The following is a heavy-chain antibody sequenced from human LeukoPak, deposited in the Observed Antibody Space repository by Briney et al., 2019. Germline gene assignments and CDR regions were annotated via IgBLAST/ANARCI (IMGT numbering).Heavy chain of an antibody. J-gene: IGHJ6*03. V-gene: IGHV3-7*01. D-gene: IGHD3-10*01. CDR3: ARDRGYPSYMDV. Sequence: GGSLRLSCVASGLTFSNAWMSWVRQAPGKGLEWVANIKQDGTEKYYVESVMGRFTISRDNAKNSLYLQINSLRAEDTAVYYCARDRGYPSYMDVWGKGTTVTVSS. CDR1: GLTFSNAW. CDR2: IKQDGTEK.